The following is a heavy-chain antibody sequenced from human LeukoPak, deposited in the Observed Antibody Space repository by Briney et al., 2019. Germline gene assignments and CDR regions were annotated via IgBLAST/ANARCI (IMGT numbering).Heavy chain of an antibody. CDR2: ISGGAGGT. D-gene: IGHD2-2*01. Sequence: GGSLRLSCTASGFTFSSYAMSWVRQAPGKGLEWVSAISGGAGGTYYADSVKGRFTISRDNSENTLYLQMNSLRADDTAVYYCAKRGVVAAAMRYYYYYYMDVWGKGTTVTISS. CDR1: GFTFSSYA. CDR3: AKRGVVAAAMRYYYYYYMDV. J-gene: IGHJ6*03. V-gene: IGHV3-23*01.